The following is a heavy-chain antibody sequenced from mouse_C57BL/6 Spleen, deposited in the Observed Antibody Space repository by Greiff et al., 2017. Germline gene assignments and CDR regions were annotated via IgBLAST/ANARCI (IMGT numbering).Heavy chain of an antibody. CDR3: ARPAAQAFAY. V-gene: IGHV1-69*01. D-gene: IGHD3-2*02. J-gene: IGHJ3*01. CDR2: IDPSDSYT. Sequence: QVQLQQPEAELVMPGASVKLSCKASGYTFTSYWMHWVKQRPGQGLEWIGEIDPSDSYTNYNQKFKGKSTLTVDKSSSTAYMQLSSLTSEDSAVYYCARPAAQAFAYWGQGTLVTVSA. CDR1: GYTFTSYW.